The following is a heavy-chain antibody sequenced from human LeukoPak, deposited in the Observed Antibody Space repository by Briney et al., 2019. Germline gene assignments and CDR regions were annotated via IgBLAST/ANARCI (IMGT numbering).Heavy chain of an antibody. CDR2: MNSGGTTI. CDR1: GFSISGYW. J-gene: IGHJ4*01. CDR3: IREVQVRASASLGL. D-gene: IGHD3-16*01. V-gene: IGHV3-74*01. Sequence: GGSLRLSCAASGFSISGYWMHWVGQAAGEGLVWFSRMNSGGTTINYADSVKGRFTISRDNVDNTLHLQMNSLRVEDTAVYYCIREVQVRASASLGLWGQGSLVTVSS.